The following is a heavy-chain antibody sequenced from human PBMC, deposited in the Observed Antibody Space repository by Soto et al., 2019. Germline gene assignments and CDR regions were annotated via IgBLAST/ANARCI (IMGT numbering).Heavy chain of an antibody. CDR1: GFTFSSYA. D-gene: IGHD3-9*01. J-gene: IGHJ4*02. CDR2: ISWSGDDT. CDR3: ARDPSTGSADY. Sequence: EVQLLESGGDLVQPGGSLRLSCAASGFTFSSYAMNWVRQAPGKGLEWVSTISWSGDDTCYLDSVKGRFTISRDNSKNMLYLQMNSLRAEDSAVYYCARDPSTGSADYWGQGTLVIVSS. V-gene: IGHV3-23*01.